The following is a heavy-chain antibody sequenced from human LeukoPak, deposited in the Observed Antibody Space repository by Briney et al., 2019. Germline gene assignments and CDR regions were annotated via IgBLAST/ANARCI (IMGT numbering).Heavy chain of an antibody. CDR3: AKDHLIVVTTDLDY. J-gene: IGHJ4*02. D-gene: IGHD5-12*01. CDR2: ISGSGGST. V-gene: IGHV3-23*01. Sequence: GGSLRLSCAASGFTFSSYAMSWVRQAPGKGLEWVSAISGSGGSTYYADSVKGRFTISRDNSKNTLYLQMNSLRAEDTAVYYCAKDHLIVVTTDLDYWGQGTLVTVSS. CDR1: GFTFSSYA.